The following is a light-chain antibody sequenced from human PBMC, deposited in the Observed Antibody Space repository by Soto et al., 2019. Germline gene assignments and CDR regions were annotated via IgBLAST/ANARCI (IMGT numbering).Light chain of an antibody. CDR2: GAS. J-gene: IGKJ2*01. Sequence: EIVLTQSPGTLSLSPGERATLSCRASQSVGDNYLAWYQQKPGQAPRLLIYGASSRATGIPDRFTGSGSGTDLTLTISDLETEDFAVYYCQQYGSSQYTFGQGTQLEIK. V-gene: IGKV3-20*01. CDR1: QSVGDNY. CDR3: QQYGSSQYT.